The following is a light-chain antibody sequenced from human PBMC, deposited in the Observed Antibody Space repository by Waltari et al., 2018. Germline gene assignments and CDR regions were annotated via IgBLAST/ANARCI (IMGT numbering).Light chain of an antibody. Sequence: QSALTQPPSASGSPGQSVTISCTGTSSDAGGYNYVSWYQQHPGKAPKLIIYEVSKRPSGVPDRFAGSKSGNTASLTVAGLQAEDEADYYCSSYAGSDNWGLFGGGTKLTVL. J-gene: IGLJ2*01. CDR2: EVS. CDR1: SSDAGGYNY. CDR3: SSYAGSDNWGL. V-gene: IGLV2-8*01.